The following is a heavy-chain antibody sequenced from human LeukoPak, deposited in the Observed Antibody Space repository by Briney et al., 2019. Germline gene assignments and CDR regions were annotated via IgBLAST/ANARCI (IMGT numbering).Heavy chain of an antibody. CDR3: ASTLSSLLGDAFDI. D-gene: IGHD1-26*01. J-gene: IGHJ3*02. Sequence: GGSLRLSCAASGFTFSDYYMSWIRQAPGKGLEWVSYISSSGSTIYYADSVKGRFTISRDNAKNSLYLQMNSLRAEDTAVYYCASTLSSLLGDAFDIWGQGTMVTVS. CDR1: GFTFSDYY. V-gene: IGHV3-11*04. CDR2: ISSSGSTI.